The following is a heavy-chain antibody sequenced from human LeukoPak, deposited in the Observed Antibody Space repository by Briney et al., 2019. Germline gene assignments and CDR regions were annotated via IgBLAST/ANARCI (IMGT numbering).Heavy chain of an antibody. CDR3: TTILLWFGELAVYYFDY. CDR1: GFTFSNAW. V-gene: IGHV3-15*01. D-gene: IGHD3-10*01. J-gene: IGHJ4*02. Sequence: GGSLRLSCAASGFTFSNAWMSWVRQAPGKGLEWVGRIKSKTDGGTTDYAAPVKGRFTISRDDSKITLYLQMNSLKTEDTAVYYCTTILLWFGELAVYYFDYWGQGTLVTVSS. CDR2: IKSKTDGGTT.